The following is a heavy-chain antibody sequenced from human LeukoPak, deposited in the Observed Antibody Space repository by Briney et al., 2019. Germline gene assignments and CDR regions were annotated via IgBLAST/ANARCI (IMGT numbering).Heavy chain of an antibody. CDR2: ISGSGSSA. D-gene: IGHD1-26*01. J-gene: IGHJ4*02. CDR3: AKDRRSGSYSTLDY. Sequence: GGSLRLSCAASGFTFSSYALSWVRQAPGMGLEWVSGISGSGSSADYADSVKGRFTISRDYSKNTLYLQMNSLRAEDTAVYYCAKDRRSGSYSTLDYWGQGTLVTVSS. V-gene: IGHV3-23*01. CDR1: GFTFSSYA.